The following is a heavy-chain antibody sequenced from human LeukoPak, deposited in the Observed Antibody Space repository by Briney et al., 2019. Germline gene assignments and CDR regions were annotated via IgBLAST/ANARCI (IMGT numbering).Heavy chain of an antibody. CDR2: IHYSGSA. D-gene: IGHD1-26*01. V-gene: IGHV4-59*01. Sequence: SETLSLTCTVSGGSLSSYYCNWIRQPPGRVLGWIGYIHYSGSANYNTPLKNRVTISVDQSKNPFSLKLSSVTAADRAVYYCARGGSGSYCDQGWFDPWGQGTLVTVSS. CDR1: GGSLSSYY. J-gene: IGHJ5*02. CDR3: ARGGSGSYCDQGWFDP.